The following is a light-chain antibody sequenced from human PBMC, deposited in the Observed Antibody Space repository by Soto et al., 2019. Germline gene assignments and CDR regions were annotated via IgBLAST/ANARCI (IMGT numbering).Light chain of an antibody. CDR2: DAS. CDR1: QSISARY. Sequence: PGERASLSCRASQSISARYLAGYQQKPGQAPRLLIYDASSRATGIPDRFSGSGSGTDFILTISRLEAEDFAVYYCQQYGSSPLTFGGGTKVEIK. CDR3: QQYGSSPLT. J-gene: IGKJ4*01. V-gene: IGKV3-20*01.